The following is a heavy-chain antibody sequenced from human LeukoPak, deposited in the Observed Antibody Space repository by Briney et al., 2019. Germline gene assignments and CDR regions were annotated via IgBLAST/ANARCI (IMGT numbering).Heavy chain of an antibody. D-gene: IGHD6-13*01. CDR3: ARGGRRIAAAGGFDY. V-gene: IGHV1-46*01. CDR2: INPSGGST. CDR1: GYTFTSYY. Sequence: ASVKVSCKASGYTFTSYYMHWVRQAPGQGLEWMGIINPSGGSTSYAQKFQGRVTMTRDTSTSTVYMELSSLRSEDTAVYYCARGGRRIAAAGGFDYWGQGTLVTVSS. J-gene: IGHJ4*02.